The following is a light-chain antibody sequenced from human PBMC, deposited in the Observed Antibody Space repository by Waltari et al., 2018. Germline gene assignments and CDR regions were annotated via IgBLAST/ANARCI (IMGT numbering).Light chain of an antibody. V-gene: IGKV1-5*03. CDR1: HSISIW. J-gene: IGKJ4*01. CDR3: QQYNSYSPLT. CDR2: KAS. Sequence: DIQLTQSPSTLSASVGDRATITCRASHSISIWLAWYPQNTGKAPKRLLYKASSLERGVPSRFSGSGSGTEVTLTISSLQPDDFATYYCQQYNSYSPLTFGGGTKVEIK.